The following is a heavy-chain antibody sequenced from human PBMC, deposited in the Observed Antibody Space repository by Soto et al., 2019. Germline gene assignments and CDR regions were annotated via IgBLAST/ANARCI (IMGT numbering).Heavy chain of an antibody. CDR2: IWSDGNTK. D-gene: IGHD3-16*01. V-gene: IGHV3-33*01. CDR1: GFTLNSYG. Sequence: VQLVESGGGVVQPGKSLRLSCAASGFTLNSYGMHWVRQAPGKGLEWVAVIWSDGNTKDYSDSMKGRFTISRDISKNPPYLQMNSLRAEDTAGYYRAREYDSFDYWGQGTLVTVSS. CDR3: AREYDSFDY. J-gene: IGHJ4*02.